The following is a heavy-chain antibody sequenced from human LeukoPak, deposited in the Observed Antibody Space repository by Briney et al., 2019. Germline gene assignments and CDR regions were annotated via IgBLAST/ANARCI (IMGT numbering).Heavy chain of an antibody. CDR1: GYTFTSYD. CDR2: MNPNSGNT. J-gene: IGHJ4*02. D-gene: IGHD2-15*01. V-gene: IGHV1-8*01. CDR3: ARGVAGGYCSGGSCLPQIIDY. Sequence: ASVKVSCKASGYTFTSYDINWVRQAPGQGLEWMGWMNPNSGNTGYAQKFQGRVTMTRNTSISTAYMELSSLRSEDTAVYYCARGVAGGYCSGGSCLPQIIDYWGQGTLVPVSS.